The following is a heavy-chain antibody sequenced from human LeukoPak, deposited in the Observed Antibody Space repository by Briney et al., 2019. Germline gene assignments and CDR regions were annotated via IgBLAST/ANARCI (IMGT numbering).Heavy chain of an antibody. V-gene: IGHV4-34*01. J-gene: IGHJ4*02. CDR3: ARYVPVSTGTTRASFDY. CDR2: INQSGDT. CDR1: GGSFSDYD. D-gene: IGHD1-1*01. Sequence: PSETLSLTCAVYGGSFSDYDWSWIRQPPGKGLEWIGEINQSGDTNCDPSLKSRVSMSIDTSKSQFSLNLRSVTAADTAVYYCARYVPVSTGTTRASFDYWGQGTLVTVSS.